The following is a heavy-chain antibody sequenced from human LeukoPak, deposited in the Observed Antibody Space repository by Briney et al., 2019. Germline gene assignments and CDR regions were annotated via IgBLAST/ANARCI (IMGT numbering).Heavy chain of an antibody. CDR2: IIPILGTA. D-gene: IGHD3-10*01. J-gene: IGHJ4*02. CDR1: GGTFSSYA. CDR3: AGGITMVRGGPLWPPFDY. V-gene: IGHV1-69*10. Sequence: ASVKVSCKASGGTFSSYAISWVRQAPGQGLEWMGGIIPILGTANYAQKFQGRVTITADKSTSTAYMELSSLRSEDTAVYYCAGGITMVRGGPLWPPFDYWGQGTLVIVSS.